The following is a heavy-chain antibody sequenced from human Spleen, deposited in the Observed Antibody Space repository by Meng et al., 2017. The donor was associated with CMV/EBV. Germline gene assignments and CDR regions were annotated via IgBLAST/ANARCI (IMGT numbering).Heavy chain of an antibody. D-gene: IGHD6-19*01. CDR1: GFTFSSYA. Sequence: GESLKISCAASGFTFSSYAMSWVRQAPGKGLEWVSGINGDGGIRYYTESVKGRFTISRDNSKNTLYLQMNSLRADDTAVYYCAKGSGWDKLGFDPWGQGTLVTVSS. CDR3: AKGSGWDKLGFDP. V-gene: IGHV3-23*01. CDR2: INGDGGIR. J-gene: IGHJ5*02.